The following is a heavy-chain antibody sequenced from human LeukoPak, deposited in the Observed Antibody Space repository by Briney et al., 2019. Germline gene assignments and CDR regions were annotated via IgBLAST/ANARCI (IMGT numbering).Heavy chain of an antibody. CDR3: ARDHRGSPNYDSSGPLDY. J-gene: IGHJ4*02. CDR2: ISTSSSYI. CDR1: GFTFSSYS. V-gene: IGHV3-21*01. Sequence: GSLRLSCAASGFTFSSYSMNWVRQAPGKGLEWVSSISTSSSYIYYADSVKGRFTISRDNAKNSLYLQMNSLRAEDTAVYYCARDHRGSPNYDSSGPLDYWGQGTLVTVSS. D-gene: IGHD3-22*01.